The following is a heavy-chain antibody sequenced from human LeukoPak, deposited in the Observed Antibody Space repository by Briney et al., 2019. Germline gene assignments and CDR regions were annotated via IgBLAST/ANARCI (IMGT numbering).Heavy chain of an antibody. CDR3: ARDISLGGFDH. V-gene: IGHV3-66*01. CDR1: GFAVSNNY. J-gene: IGHJ4*02. Sequence: GGSLRLSCGASGFAVSNNYMTWVRQVPGKGLGWVSVMYGDGRTYYADSVKGRFTISRDNSENTVYLLMNSLRAEDTAVYYCARDISLGGFDHWGQGALVTVSS. D-gene: IGHD3-3*02. CDR2: MYGDGRT.